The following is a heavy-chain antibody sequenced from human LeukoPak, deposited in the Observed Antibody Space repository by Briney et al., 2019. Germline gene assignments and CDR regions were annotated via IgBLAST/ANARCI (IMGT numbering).Heavy chain of an antibody. CDR2: INYSGNT. D-gene: IGHD6-6*01. J-gene: IGHJ4*02. CDR1: GGPISSSSYY. V-gene: IGHV4-39*01. CDR3: ASPSSSSSTYDY. Sequence: SETLSLTCSVSGGPISSSSYYWGWIRQPPGKGLEWIGSINYSGNTYYNASLKSRVTISEDTSKNQFSLKLSSVTAADTAVYYCASPSSSSSTYDYWGQGTLVTVSS.